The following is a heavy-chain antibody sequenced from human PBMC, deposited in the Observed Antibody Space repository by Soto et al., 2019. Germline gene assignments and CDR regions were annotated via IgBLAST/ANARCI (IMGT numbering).Heavy chain of an antibody. Sequence: QVPLQESGPGLVKPSGTLSLTCAVSGGSISSSNWWSWVRQPPGKGLEWIGEIYHSGSTNYNPSLKSRVTISVDKSKNQFSLKLSSVTAADTAVYYCARDLLPYSSGWYRSAPYYFDYWGQGTLVTVSS. CDR1: GGSISSSNW. D-gene: IGHD6-19*01. J-gene: IGHJ4*02. CDR2: IYHSGST. V-gene: IGHV4-4*02. CDR3: ARDLLPYSSGWYRSAPYYFDY.